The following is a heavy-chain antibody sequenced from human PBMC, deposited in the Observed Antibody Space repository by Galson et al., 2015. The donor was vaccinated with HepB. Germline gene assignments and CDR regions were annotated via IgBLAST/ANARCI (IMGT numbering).Heavy chain of an antibody. Sequence: ETLSLTCGVSSGSFTNYDWNWVRQAPGKGPEWIGEVNRGGSANVNPSLQSRVTITSDTSKFQFSLRLSSITAADTAMYYCVAGPFGPRFQFWYSPVYLQHWGRGTQVIVSS. CDR1: SGSFTNYD. CDR3: VAGPFGPRFQFWYSPVYLQH. CDR2: VNRGGSA. J-gene: IGHJ1*01. V-gene: IGHV4-34*01. D-gene: IGHD2-21*01.